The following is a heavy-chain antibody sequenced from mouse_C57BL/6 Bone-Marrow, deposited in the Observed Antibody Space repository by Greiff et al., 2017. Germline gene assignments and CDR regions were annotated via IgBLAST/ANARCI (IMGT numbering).Heavy chain of an antibody. Sequence: VQLVESGAELARPGASVKLSCKASGYTFTSYGISWVKQRTGQGLEGIGEIYPRSGNTYYNEKFKGKATLTADKSSSTAYMELRSLTSEDSAVYFCAREGLITTVVADYWGQGTTLTVSS. J-gene: IGHJ2*01. CDR1: GYTFTSYG. V-gene: IGHV1-81*01. CDR3: AREGLITTVVADY. CDR2: IYPRSGNT. D-gene: IGHD1-1*01.